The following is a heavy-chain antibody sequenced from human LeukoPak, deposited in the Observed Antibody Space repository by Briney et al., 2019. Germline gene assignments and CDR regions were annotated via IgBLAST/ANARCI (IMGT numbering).Heavy chain of an antibody. CDR1: GFTSSTYG. J-gene: IGHJ4*02. V-gene: IGHV3-30*02. D-gene: IGHD6-19*01. Sequence: PGGSLRLSCAASGFTSSTYGMHWVRQAPGKGLDWVAFIRYDGTEEYYADSVKDRFIVSRDNSKNTVYLQMNSLRVEDTAIYYCAKVGYGWYEVDYWGQGTLVTVSS. CDR3: AKVGYGWYEVDY. CDR2: IRYDGTEE.